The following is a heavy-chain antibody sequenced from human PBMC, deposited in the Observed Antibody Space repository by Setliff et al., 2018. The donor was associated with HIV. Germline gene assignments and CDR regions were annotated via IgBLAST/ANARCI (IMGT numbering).Heavy chain of an antibody. V-gene: IGHV4-38-2*01. CDR2: IYYSGST. CDR1: GYSISSGYY. J-gene: IGHJ5*02. CDR3: ARLGMAAAGSNWFDP. D-gene: IGHD6-13*01. Sequence: SETLSLTCAVSGYSISSGYYWGWIRQPPGKGLEWIGTIYYSGSTYYNPSLKSRLTISVDTSKNQFSLKMTSVTAADTAVYYCARLGMAAAGSNWFDPWGQGTLVTVSS.